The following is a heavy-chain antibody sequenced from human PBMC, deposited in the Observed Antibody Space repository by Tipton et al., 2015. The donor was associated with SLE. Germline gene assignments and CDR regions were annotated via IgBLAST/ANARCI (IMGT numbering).Heavy chain of an antibody. CDR1: GDSISSSTYY. Sequence: TLSLTCTVSGDSISSSTYYWGWIRQPPGKGLEWIGSGYYSGSTYYNPSVKSRVTISVDTSTNQFSLKLTSVTAADTAVYYCAGYSSGWYRAIDYWGQGTLVTVSS. V-gene: IGHV4-39*01. CDR3: AGYSSGWYRAIDY. D-gene: IGHD6-19*01. J-gene: IGHJ4*02. CDR2: GYYSGST.